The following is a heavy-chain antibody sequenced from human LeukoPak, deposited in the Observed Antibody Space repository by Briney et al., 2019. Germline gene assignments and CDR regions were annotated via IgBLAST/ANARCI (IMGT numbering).Heavy chain of an antibody. D-gene: IGHD3-10*01. CDR1: GFTFSSYA. V-gene: IGHV3-23*01. CDR2: ISNSGGST. Sequence: PGGSLRLSCAASGFTFSSYAMSWVRQAPGKGLEWVSVISNSGGSTFYADSVKGRFTISRDTSKNTLYLQMNSLRAEDTAVYYCAKRASGSGTSLYYFDYWGQGTLVTVSS. CDR3: AKRASGSGTSLYYFDY. J-gene: IGHJ4*02.